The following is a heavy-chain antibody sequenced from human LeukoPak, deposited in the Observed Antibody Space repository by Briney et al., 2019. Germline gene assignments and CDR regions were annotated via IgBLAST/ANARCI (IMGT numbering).Heavy chain of an antibody. D-gene: IGHD1-26*01. J-gene: IGHJ4*02. CDR3: AADGGELLTY. V-gene: IGHV1-24*01. Sequence: ASVKVSCKVSGYSLTELSMHWVRQAPGKGLEWMGGFYPEDGERKYAQKFQGRVTMTEDTSTDTAHMELCSLRSEDTAVYYCAADGGELLTYWGQGTSVTVSS. CDR2: FYPEDGER. CDR1: GYSLTELS.